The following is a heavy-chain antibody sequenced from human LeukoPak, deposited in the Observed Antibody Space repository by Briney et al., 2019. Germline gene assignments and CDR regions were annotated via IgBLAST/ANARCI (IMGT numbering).Heavy chain of an antibody. J-gene: IGHJ6*03. V-gene: IGHV4-38-2*02. D-gene: IGHD6-19*01. CDR3: ARDRYSSGWYESPYYMDV. CDR1: GYSISSGYY. CDR2: IYHSGST. Sequence: PSETLSLTCTVSGYSISSGYYWGWIRQPPGKGLEWIGSIYHSGSTYYNPSLKSRVTISVDTSKNQFSLKLSSVTAADTAVYYCARDRYSSGWYESPYYMDVWGKGTTVTVSS.